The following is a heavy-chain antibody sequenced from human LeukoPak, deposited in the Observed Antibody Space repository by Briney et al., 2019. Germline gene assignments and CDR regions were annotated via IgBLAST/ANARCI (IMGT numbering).Heavy chain of an antibody. Sequence: GGSLLLSCAASGFTFIRYWMSWVRQAPGKGLEWVANIKKDGGEKYYVDSVKGRFTISRDNAKNSLYLQMNSLRAEDTAVYYCARDATAPSFDYWGQGTLVTVSS. CDR2: IKKDGGEK. CDR3: ARDATAPSFDY. V-gene: IGHV3-7*05. J-gene: IGHJ4*02. D-gene: IGHD2-2*01. CDR1: GFTFIRYW.